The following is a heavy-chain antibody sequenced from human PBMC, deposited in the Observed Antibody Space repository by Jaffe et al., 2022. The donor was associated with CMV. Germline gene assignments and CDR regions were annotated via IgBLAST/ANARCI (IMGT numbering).Heavy chain of an antibody. V-gene: IGHV1-8*01. D-gene: IGHD3-3*02. Sequence: QVQLVQSGAEVKKPGASVKVSCKASGYTFTSYDINWVRQATGQGLEWMGWMNPNSGNTGYAQKFQGRVTMTRNTSISTAYMELSSLRSEDTAVYYCARVYHFWSGYYYYYYGMDVWGQGTTVTVSS. CDR2: MNPNSGNT. J-gene: IGHJ6*02. CDR1: GYTFTSYD. CDR3: ARVYHFWSGYYYYYYGMDV.